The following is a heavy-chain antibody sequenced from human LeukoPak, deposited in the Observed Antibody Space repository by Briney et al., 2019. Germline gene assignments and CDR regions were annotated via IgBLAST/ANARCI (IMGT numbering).Heavy chain of an antibody. V-gene: IGHV3-53*01. Sequence: GGSLRLSCAASGFIVSSNYMSWVRQAPGKGLEWVSFLYSGGSTYYADSVKGRFTISRDNAKNSLYLQMNSLRADDTAVYYCARFAAGGSYYYYMDVWGKGTTVTVSS. CDR1: GFIVSSNY. CDR3: ARFAAGGSYYYYMDV. D-gene: IGHD6-25*01. CDR2: LYSGGST. J-gene: IGHJ6*03.